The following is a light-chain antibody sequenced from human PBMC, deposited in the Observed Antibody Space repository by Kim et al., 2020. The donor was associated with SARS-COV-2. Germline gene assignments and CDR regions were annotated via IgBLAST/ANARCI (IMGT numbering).Light chain of an antibody. CDR1: QDINNN. J-gene: IGKJ1*01. CDR3: QRRGT. V-gene: IGKV1-27*01. CDR2: TAS. Sequence: DLQMTQSPSSLSASVGDRVTITCRASQDINNNLAWYQQKPGKPPQLLIHTASTVHSGVPSRFSGSGSGTHFSLTISSLQPEDIATYYCQRRGTFGQGTKVDIK.